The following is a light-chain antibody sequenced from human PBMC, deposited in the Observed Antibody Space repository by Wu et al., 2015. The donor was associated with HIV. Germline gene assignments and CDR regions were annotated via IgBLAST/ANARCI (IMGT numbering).Light chain of an antibody. CDR1: QGIGDY. CDR2: RAS. V-gene: IGKV1-8*01. Sequence: QSPSSLSASTGDRVTITCRASQGIGDYLAWFQEKAGQAPKLLIYRASTSINGLPSRFSGTGSGTDFTLTISCLQSEDFATYYCQQYYSYPFTFGPGTKVDIK. J-gene: IGKJ3*01. CDR3: QQYYSYPFT.